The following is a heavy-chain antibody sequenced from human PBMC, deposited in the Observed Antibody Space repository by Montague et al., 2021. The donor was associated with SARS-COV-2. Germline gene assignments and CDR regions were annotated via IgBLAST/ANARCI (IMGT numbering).Heavy chain of an antibody. CDR3: ASERFYGSGSYYNPFLLVGY. J-gene: IGHJ4*02. V-gene: IGHV4-39*01. CDR1: GGSISSSSYY. Sequence: SETLSLTCTVSGGSISSSSYYWGWIRQPPGKGLEWIGSIYYSGSTYYNPSLKSRVTISVDTSKNQFSLKLSSVTAADTAVYYCASERFYGSGSYYNPFLLVGYGGRGTLVTVSS. D-gene: IGHD3-10*01. CDR2: IYYSGST.